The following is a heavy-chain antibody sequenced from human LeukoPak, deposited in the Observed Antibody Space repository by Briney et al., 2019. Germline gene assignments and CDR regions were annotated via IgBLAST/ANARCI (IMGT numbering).Heavy chain of an antibody. J-gene: IGHJ5*02. CDR3: VRGPYGASISKWFDP. CDR1: HYSITFGYY. V-gene: IGHV4-59*01. D-gene: IGHD4/OR15-4a*01. CDR2: IYYSGDT. Sequence: SETLSLTCTVSHYSITFGYYWGWIRQPPGKGLEWIGYIYYSGDTNYNPSLKNRVTLSVDTSRNQLSLQLSSVTTADTAVYYCVRGPYGASISKWFDPWGQGTLVIVSS.